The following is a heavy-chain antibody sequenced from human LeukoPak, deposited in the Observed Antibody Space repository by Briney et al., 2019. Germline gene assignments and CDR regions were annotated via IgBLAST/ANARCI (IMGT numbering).Heavy chain of an antibody. CDR3: ARRAPPDSSGWYFVGWFDP. Sequence: GASVKVSCKASGYTFTSYAMHWVRQAPGQRLEWMGWINAGNGNTKYSQKFQGRVTITRDTSASTAYMELSSLRSEDTAVYYCARRAPPDSSGWYFVGWFDPWGQGTLVTVSS. CDR1: GYTFTSYA. J-gene: IGHJ5*02. CDR2: INAGNGNT. V-gene: IGHV1-3*01. D-gene: IGHD6-19*01.